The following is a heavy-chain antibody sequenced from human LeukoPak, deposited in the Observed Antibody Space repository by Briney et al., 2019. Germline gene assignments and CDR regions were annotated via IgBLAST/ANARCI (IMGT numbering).Heavy chain of an antibody. V-gene: IGHV4-4*07. CDR3: ARFSSIAAAFDY. CDR1: GGSISNYY. Sequence: SETLSLTCNVSGGSISNYYWNWIRQPAGRGLEWIGRFYARGNTNYNPSLKSRVTMSVDTSKNQFSLNLSSVTAADTAVYYCARFSSIAAAFDYWGLGTLVTVSS. CDR2: FYARGNT. D-gene: IGHD6-13*01. J-gene: IGHJ4*02.